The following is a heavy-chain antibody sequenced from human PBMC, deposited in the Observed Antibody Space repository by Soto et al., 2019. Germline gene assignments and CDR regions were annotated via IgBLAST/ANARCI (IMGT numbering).Heavy chain of an antibody. D-gene: IGHD3-9*01. CDR1: GGTFSSYT. CDR3: ARDAPLYYDIFADSFDI. CDR2: IIPILGIA. Sequence: QVQLVQSGAEVKNPGSSVKVSCKASGGTFSSYTISWVRQARGQGLVWVGRIIPILGIANYAQKFQGRVTITADKSRSTAYMELSSLRYEDTAVYYCARDAPLYYDIFADSFDIWGQGTMVTVSS. V-gene: IGHV1-69*08. J-gene: IGHJ3*02.